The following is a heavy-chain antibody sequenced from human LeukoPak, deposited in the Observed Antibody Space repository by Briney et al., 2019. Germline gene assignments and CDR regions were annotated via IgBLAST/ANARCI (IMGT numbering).Heavy chain of an antibody. V-gene: IGHV3-74*01. J-gene: IGHJ6*03. CDR3: ARDKSMVTSTWGYYYMDV. Sequence: PGGSLRLSCAASGFTFSSYGMHWVRQAPGKGLVWVSRINSDGSSTSYADSVKGRFTISRDNAKNTLYLQMNSLRAEDTAVYYCARDKSMVTSTWGYYYMDVWGKGTTVTISS. CDR2: INSDGSST. CDR1: GFTFSSYG. D-gene: IGHD5-18*01.